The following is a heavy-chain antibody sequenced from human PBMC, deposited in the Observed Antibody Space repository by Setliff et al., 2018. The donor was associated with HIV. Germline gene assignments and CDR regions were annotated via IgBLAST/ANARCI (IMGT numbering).Heavy chain of an antibody. CDR1: GFTFSSYG. Sequence: PGGSLRLSCAASGFTFSSYGMHWVRQAPGKGLEWLSYISDTSATISYADSVKGRFTISRDNSRNTLYLQMNSLRAEDTAVYFCAKLGGSGSYSNAFDYWGQGTLVTVSS. D-gene: IGHD3-10*01. V-gene: IGHV3-23*01. CDR2: ISDTSATI. CDR3: AKLGGSGSYSNAFDY. J-gene: IGHJ4*02.